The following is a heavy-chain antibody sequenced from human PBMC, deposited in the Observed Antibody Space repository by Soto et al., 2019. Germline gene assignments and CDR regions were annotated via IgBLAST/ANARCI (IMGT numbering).Heavy chain of an antibody. V-gene: IGHV4-34*01. D-gene: IGHD6-19*01. J-gene: IGHJ4*02. CDR3: ARGRSGWSQGPYYFDY. CDR1: GGSFSGYY. Sequence: PSETLSLTCAVYGGSFSGYYWSWIRQPPGKGLEWIGEINHSGSTNYNPSLKSRVTISVDTSKDQFSLKLSSVTAADTAVYYCARGRSGWSQGPYYFDYWGQGTLVTVSS. CDR2: INHSGST.